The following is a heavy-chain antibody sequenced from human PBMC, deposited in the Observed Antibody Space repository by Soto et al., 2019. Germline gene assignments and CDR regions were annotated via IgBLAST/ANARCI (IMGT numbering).Heavy chain of an antibody. CDR1: GFSFSISA. J-gene: IGHJ6*03. Sequence: EVHLLESGGGLVQPGGSLRLSCAASGFSFSISAMTWVRQAPGKGLECVSAISAGGGNTYYADSVTGRFTISRDNSKNTLYLQMNGLRADDTAVYYCAKAPKYDDYYYMDVWGKGTTVTVSS. CDR2: ISAGGGNT. V-gene: IGHV3-23*01. CDR3: AKAPKYDDYYYMDV.